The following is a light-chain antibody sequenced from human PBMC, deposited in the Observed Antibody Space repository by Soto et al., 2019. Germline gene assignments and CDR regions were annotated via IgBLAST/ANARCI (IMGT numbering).Light chain of an antibody. CDR2: AAS. V-gene: IGKV1-39*01. CDR3: QQTYITPPWT. CDR1: QSISRF. Sequence: DIQMTQSPSSLSASVGDRVTITCRASQSISRFLNWYQQKSGKPPQLLIYAASSLQSGVPSRFSGSGSGTDFTLTISSLQPVDFATYYCQQTYITPPWTFGQGSKVEIK. J-gene: IGKJ1*01.